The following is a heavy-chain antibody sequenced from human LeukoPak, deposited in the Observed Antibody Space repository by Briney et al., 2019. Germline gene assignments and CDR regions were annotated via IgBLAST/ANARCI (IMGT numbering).Heavy chain of an antibody. V-gene: IGHV3-53*01. CDR3: ARGDYCSGGSCYSPFTY. J-gene: IGHJ4*02. Sequence: GGSLRLSCAASGFSVSSNYMSWVRQAPGKGLEWVSVMYSEGNTYYADSVKDRFTLSRDNSKNTLYLQMNSLRAEDTAVYYCARGDYCSGGSCYSPFTYWGQGTLVTVSS. CDR1: GFSVSSNY. CDR2: MYSEGNT. D-gene: IGHD2-15*01.